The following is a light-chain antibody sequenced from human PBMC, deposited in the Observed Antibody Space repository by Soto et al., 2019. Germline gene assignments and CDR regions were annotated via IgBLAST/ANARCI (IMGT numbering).Light chain of an antibody. CDR2: GAS. CDR1: QNVGNN. Sequence: EIVLTQSPATLSVSPGERATLSCRASQNVGNNLVWYQQKPGQAPRLLIYGASTRAAGIPDRFSGSGSGTEFTLTISGLQSDDFAVYYCQQFNNWPPWTFGQGTKVEIK. J-gene: IGKJ1*01. V-gene: IGKV3-15*01. CDR3: QQFNNWPPWT.